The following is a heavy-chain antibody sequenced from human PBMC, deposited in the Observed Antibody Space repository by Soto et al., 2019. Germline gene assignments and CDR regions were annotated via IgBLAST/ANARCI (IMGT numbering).Heavy chain of an antibody. J-gene: IGHJ4*02. CDR1: GFTFSSYA. CDR3: AKGQNFPPRKITIFGVVPYYFDY. V-gene: IGHV3-23*01. Sequence: PGGSLRLSCAASGFTFSSYAMSWVRQAPGKGLEWVSAISGSGGSTYYADSVKGRFTISRDNSMNTLYLQMNSLRAEDTAVYYCAKGQNFPPRKITIFGVVPYYFDYWGQGTLVTVSS. CDR2: ISGSGGST. D-gene: IGHD3-3*01.